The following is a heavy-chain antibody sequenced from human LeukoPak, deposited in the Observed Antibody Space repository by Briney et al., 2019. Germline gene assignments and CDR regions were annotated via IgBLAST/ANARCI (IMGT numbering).Heavy chain of an antibody. CDR1: GYSISSGYY. J-gene: IGHJ3*02. Sequence: PSETLSLTCTVSGYSISSGYYWGWIRQPPGKGLEWIGSIYHSGSTYYNPSLKSRVTISVDTSKNQFSLKLSSVTAADTAVYYCARVLFGWLDAFDIWGQGTMVTVSS. D-gene: IGHD6-19*01. V-gene: IGHV4-38-2*02. CDR2: IYHSGST. CDR3: ARVLFGWLDAFDI.